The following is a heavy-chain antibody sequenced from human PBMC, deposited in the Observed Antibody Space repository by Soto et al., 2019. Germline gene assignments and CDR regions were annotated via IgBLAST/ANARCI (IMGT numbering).Heavy chain of an antibody. J-gene: IGHJ4*02. CDR1: GFTFSSYA. CDR2: ISGSGGST. D-gene: IGHD4-4*01. Sequence: EVQLLESGGGLVQPGGSLRLSCAASGFTFSSYAMSWVRQAPGKGLEWVSAISGSGGSTYYADSVKGRFTISRDNSKNKLYLQMNSLRAEDTAVYYCANHGPLTVTMVPNFDYWGQGTLVTVSS. CDR3: ANHGPLTVTMVPNFDY. V-gene: IGHV3-23*01.